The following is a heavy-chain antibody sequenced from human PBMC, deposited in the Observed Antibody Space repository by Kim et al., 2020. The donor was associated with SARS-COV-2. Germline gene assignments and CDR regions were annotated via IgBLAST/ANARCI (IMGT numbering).Heavy chain of an antibody. J-gene: IGHJ6*02. CDR3: ARGGAAARPWPHDHKGCGMDV. CDR1: GGSFSGYY. D-gene: IGHD6-6*01. V-gene: IGHV4-34*01. Sequence: SETLSLTCAVYGGSFSGYYWSWIRQPPGKGLEWIGEINHSGSTNYNPSLKSRVTISVDTSKNQFSLKLSSVTAADTAVYYCARGGAAARPWPHDHKGCGMDVWGQGTTVTVSS. CDR2: INHSGST.